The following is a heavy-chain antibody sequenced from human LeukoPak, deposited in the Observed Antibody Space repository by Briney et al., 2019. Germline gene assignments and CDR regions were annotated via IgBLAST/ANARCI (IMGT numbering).Heavy chain of an antibody. V-gene: IGHV3-49*04. D-gene: IGHD3-10*01. CDR2: IASNTYGGAA. Sequence: SGGSLRLSCAASGFTFSSYSMNWVRQAPGKGLEWVGLIASNTYGGAADYAASVKGRFTISRDDSKSIAYLQMNSLKTEDTAIYYCARDRGASVWGQGIPVTVSS. CDR1: GFTFSSYS. CDR3: ARDRGASV. J-gene: IGHJ4*02.